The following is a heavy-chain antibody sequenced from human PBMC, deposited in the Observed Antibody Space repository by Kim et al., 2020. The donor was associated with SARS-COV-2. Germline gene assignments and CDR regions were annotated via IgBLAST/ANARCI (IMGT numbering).Heavy chain of an antibody. CDR2: IYSGGST. CDR3: ARDSRGRTNSVVVGLTAFDI. D-gene: IGHD2-21*01. CDR1: GFTVSSNY. V-gene: IGHV3-66*01. Sequence: GGSLRLSCAASGFTVSSNYMSWVRQAPGKGLEWVSVIYSGGSTYYADSVKGRFTISRDNSKNTLYLQMNSLRAEDTAVYYCARDSRGRTNSVVVGLTAFDIWGQGTMVTVSS. J-gene: IGHJ3*02.